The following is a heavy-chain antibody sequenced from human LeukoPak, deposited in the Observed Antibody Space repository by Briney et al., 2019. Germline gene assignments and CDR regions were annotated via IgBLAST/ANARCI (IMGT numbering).Heavy chain of an antibody. J-gene: IGHJ5*02. CDR1: GFTFSDYY. V-gene: IGHV3-11*04. D-gene: IGHD2-2*02. CDR3: ERVRRDLGYCSSTSCYKYWFDP. Sequence: KPGGSLRLSCAASGFTFSDYYISWIRQAPGKWLEWVLYISSSGSTIYYADSVKGRFTISRDNAKTSLYLQMHSLRAEDTAVYYCERVRRDLGYCSSTSCYKYWFDPWGQGTLVTVSS. CDR2: ISSSGSTI.